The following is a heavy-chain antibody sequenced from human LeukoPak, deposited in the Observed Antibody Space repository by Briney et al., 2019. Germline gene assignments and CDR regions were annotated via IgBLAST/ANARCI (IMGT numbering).Heavy chain of an antibody. J-gene: IGHJ3*02. V-gene: IGHV3-53*01. D-gene: IGHD4-17*01. CDR2: IYSGGST. CDR1: GFTVISNY. CDR3: ATTRYDAFDI. Sequence: QPGGSLRPSCAASGFTVISNYMSWVRQAPGKGLEWVSLIYSGGSTYYADSVRGRFTISRDNSKNTLCLQMNSLRAEDTAVFYCATTRYDAFDIWGQGTMVTVSS.